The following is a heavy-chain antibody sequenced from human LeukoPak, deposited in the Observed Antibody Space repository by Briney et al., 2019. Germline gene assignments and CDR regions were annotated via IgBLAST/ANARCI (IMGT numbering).Heavy chain of an antibody. J-gene: IGHJ4*02. D-gene: IGHD5-24*01. Sequence: SVKVSCKASGFTFTSSAMQLVRQARGQRLEWIGWVVVGSGNTNYAQKFQERVTITRDMSTSTAYMELSSLRSEDTAVYYCAAGTGWLHPNKHWGQGTLVTVSS. CDR3: AAGTGWLHPNKH. CDR2: VVVGSGNT. V-gene: IGHV1-58*02. CDR1: GFTFTSSA.